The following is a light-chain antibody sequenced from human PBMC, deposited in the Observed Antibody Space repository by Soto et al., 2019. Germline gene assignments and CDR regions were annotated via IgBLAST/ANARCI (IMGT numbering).Light chain of an antibody. CDR2: DVS. CDR1: SSDVGGYNS. Sequence: NQPASVSGSPGQSIAISCTGTSSDVGGYNSVSWYQQHPGKAPKLLIYDVSNRPSGVSNRFSGSKSGNTASLTISGLQAEDEADYYCSSYATGGSYVFGTGTKVTVL. J-gene: IGLJ1*01. CDR3: SSYATGGSYV. V-gene: IGLV2-14*01.